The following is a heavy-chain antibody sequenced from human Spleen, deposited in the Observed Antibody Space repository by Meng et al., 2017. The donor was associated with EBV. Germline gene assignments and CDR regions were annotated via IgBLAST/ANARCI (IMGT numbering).Heavy chain of an antibody. CDR1: GFTFNKHG. CDR2: IHTATGNP. Sequence: QVQLVQSGSELKKPGASVNISCKTSGFTFNKHGINWVRQVPGQGPEWMGWIHTATGNPTYAQGFTGRFVFSLDTSVHTAYLQITSLKAEDTAVYYCARGTGTGWYDYWGQGTLVTVSS. J-gene: IGHJ4*02. D-gene: IGHD1-7*01. V-gene: IGHV7-4-1*02. CDR3: ARGTGTGWYDY.